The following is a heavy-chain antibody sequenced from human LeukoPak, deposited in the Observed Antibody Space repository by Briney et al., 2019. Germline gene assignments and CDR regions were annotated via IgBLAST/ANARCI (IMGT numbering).Heavy chain of an antibody. V-gene: IGHV3-74*01. Sequence: QPGGSLRLSCAASGFTFSSYWMHWVRQAPGKGLVWVSRINTDGSSTSYADSVKGRFTISRDNAKNTLYLQMNSLRAEDTAVYYCARDSAARDKGFDYWGQGTLVTVSS. D-gene: IGHD6-6*01. CDR2: INTDGSST. CDR3: ARDSAARDKGFDY. J-gene: IGHJ4*02. CDR1: GFTFSSYW.